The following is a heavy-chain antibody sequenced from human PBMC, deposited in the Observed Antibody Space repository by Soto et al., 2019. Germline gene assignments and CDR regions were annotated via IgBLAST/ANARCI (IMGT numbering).Heavy chain of an antibody. CDR2: ISDFNGNI. J-gene: IGHJ4*02. V-gene: IGHV1-18*04. D-gene: IGHD3-22*01. CDR1: GYTFTSYG. Sequence: ASVKVSCKASGYTFTSYGITWVRQAPGQGLEWMGLISDFNGNIKYAQKFQGRVTMTTDTSTSTAYMELRSLGSDDTAVYYCARVEDYFDSSGYNHWGQGTLVTVS. CDR3: ARVEDYFDSSGYNH.